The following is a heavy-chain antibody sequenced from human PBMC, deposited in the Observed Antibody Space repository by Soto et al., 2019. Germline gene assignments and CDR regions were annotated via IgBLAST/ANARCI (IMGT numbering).Heavy chain of an antibody. CDR1: GGSISSGGYS. D-gene: IGHD5-18*01. J-gene: IGHJ4*02. Sequence: SETLSLTCAVSGGSISSGGYSWMWIRQPPGKGLEWIGYIYHSGSTYYNPSLKSRVTISVDRSKNQFSLKLSSVTAADTAVYYCARSKYTAFDYWGQGTLVTVSS. CDR3: ARSKYTAFDY. V-gene: IGHV4-30-2*01. CDR2: IYHSGST.